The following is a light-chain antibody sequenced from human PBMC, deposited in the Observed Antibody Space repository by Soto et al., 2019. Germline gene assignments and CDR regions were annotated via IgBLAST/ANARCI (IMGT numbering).Light chain of an antibody. CDR3: QQSPVT. CDR1: QSVSSYY. Sequence: PGGRATLSCRASQSVSSYYLAWYQQKPGQAPRLLIYGASTRATGIPDRFSGSGSGTDFTLTITRLEPEDCALYYCQQSPVTFGQGTKVDIK. CDR2: GAS. V-gene: IGKV3-20*01. J-gene: IGKJ1*01.